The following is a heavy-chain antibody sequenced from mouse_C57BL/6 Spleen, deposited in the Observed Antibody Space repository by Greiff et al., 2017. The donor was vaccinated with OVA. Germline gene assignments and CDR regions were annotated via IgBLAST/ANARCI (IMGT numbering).Heavy chain of an antibody. CDR2: ISDGGSYT. CDR1: GFTFSSYA. Sequence: EVMLVESGGGLVKPGGSLKLSCAASGFTFSSYAMSWVRQTPEQRLEWVATISDGGSYTYYPDNVKGRFTISRDNAKNNLYLQMSHLKSEDTAMYYCAREDYGRYFDYWGQGTTLTVSS. CDR3: AREDYGRYFDY. V-gene: IGHV5-4*01. J-gene: IGHJ2*01. D-gene: IGHD1-1*01.